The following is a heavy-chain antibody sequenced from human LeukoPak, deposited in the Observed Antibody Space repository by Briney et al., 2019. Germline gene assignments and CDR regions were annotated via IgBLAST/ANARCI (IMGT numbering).Heavy chain of an antibody. CDR2: ISGIGGST. J-gene: IGHJ6*03. V-gene: IGHV3-23*01. D-gene: IGHD3-3*01. CDR3: AKDRNRNYDFWSGPPFPLYYYYMDV. Sequence: PGGSLRLSCAASGFTFSSYAMSWVRQAPGKGLEWVSAISGIGGSTYSAHSVKGRLTISRDNSKNPLYMQMNSLRAEDTAVYYCAKDRNRNYDFWSGPPFPLYYYYMDVWGKGTTVTVSS. CDR1: GFTFSSYA.